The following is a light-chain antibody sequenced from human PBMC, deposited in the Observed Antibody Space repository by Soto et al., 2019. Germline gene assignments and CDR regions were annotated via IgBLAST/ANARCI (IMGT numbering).Light chain of an antibody. CDR3: TSYTSSSTLYV. CDR1: SSNVCGYNY. Sequence: QSVLTQPASVSGSPVQSITISCTGTSSNVCGYNYVSWYQQHPGKAPKLMIYDVSNRPSGVSNRFSGSKSGNTASLTISGLQAVDEADYYCTSYTSSSTLYVFGTGTKVTGL. V-gene: IGLV2-14*01. CDR2: DVS. J-gene: IGLJ1*01.